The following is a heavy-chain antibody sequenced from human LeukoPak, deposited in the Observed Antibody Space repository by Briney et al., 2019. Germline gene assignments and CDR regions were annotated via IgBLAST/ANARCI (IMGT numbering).Heavy chain of an antibody. Sequence: PSQTLSLTCAVSGGSISSGGYSWSWIRQPPGKGLEWIVYIYHSGSTYYNPSLKSRVTISVDRSKNQFSLKLSSVTAADTAVYYCASREGDLGEGYFDYWGQGTLVTVSS. D-gene: IGHD2-21*02. CDR3: ASREGDLGEGYFDY. CDR1: GGSISSGGYS. J-gene: IGHJ4*02. V-gene: IGHV4-30-2*01. CDR2: IYHSGST.